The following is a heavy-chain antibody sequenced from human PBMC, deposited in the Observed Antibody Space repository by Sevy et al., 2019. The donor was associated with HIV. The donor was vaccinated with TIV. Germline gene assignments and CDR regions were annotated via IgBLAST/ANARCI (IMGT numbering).Heavy chain of an antibody. CDR3: ARGRQLGGGGTNFDY. V-gene: IGHV1-18*01. CDR1: GYTFTSYG. J-gene: IGHJ4*02. CDR2: ISAYNGNT. D-gene: IGHD3-16*01. Sequence: ASVKVSCKASGYTFTSYGISWVRQAPGQGLEWMGWISAYNGNTNYAQKLQGRVTMTTDTSTSTAYMELRSLRSDDTAVYYCARGRQLGGGGTNFDYWGQGTLVTVSS.